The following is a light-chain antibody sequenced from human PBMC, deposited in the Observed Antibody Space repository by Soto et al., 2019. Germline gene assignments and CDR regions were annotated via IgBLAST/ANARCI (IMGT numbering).Light chain of an antibody. CDR2: EVS. Sequence: QSALTQPRSVSGSPGQSVTISCTGTSSDVGGYNYVSWYQQRPGKAPKLMIYEVSNRPSGVSNRFSGSKSGNTASLTISGLQAEDEADYYCSSYTSSSTLGVFGGGTKLTVL. CDR1: SSDVGGYNY. J-gene: IGLJ3*02. V-gene: IGLV2-14*01. CDR3: SSYTSSSTLGV.